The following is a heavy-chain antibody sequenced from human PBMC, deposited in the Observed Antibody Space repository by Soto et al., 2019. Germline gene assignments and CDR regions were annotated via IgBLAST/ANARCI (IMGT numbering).Heavy chain of an antibody. V-gene: IGHV4-61*01. J-gene: IGHJ6*02. CDR3: ARTFVAAAGPKGSMDV. D-gene: IGHD6-13*01. CDR2: IYYSGST. CDR1: GGSVSSGSFY. Sequence: SETLSLTCTVSGGSVSSGSFYWSWIRRPPGKGLEWIGYIYYSGSTNYNPSLKSRVTISVDTSKNQFSLKLSSVSAADTAVYYCARTFVAAAGPKGSMDVWGQGTTVTVSS.